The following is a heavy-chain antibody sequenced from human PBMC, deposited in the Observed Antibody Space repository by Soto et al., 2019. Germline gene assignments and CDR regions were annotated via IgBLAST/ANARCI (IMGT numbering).Heavy chain of an antibody. V-gene: IGHV4-34*01. D-gene: IGHD6-13*01. CDR2: INHSGST. Sequence: ELISLMNAVYDGKFVDHCWRRIRQPPGKGLEWIGEINHSGSTNYNPSLKSRVTISVDTSKNQFSLKLSSVTAADTAVYYCAGGAAAGTGDYWGQGTLVTVSS. J-gene: IGHJ4*02. CDR1: DGKFVDHC. CDR3: AGGAAAGTGDY.